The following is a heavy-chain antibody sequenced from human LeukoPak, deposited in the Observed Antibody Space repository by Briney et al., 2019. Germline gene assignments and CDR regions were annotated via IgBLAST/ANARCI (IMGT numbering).Heavy chain of an antibody. CDR3: AKDRVLYDILTGYYVY. J-gene: IGHJ4*02. CDR2: ISYDGSNK. CDR1: GFTFSSYG. D-gene: IGHD3-9*01. Sequence: GGSLRLSCAASGFTFSSYGMHWVRQAPGRGLEWVAVISYDGSNKYYTDSVKGRFTISRDDSRNTLYLQMNSLRAEDTAVYYCAKDRVLYDILTGYYVYWGQGTLVTVSS. V-gene: IGHV3-30*18.